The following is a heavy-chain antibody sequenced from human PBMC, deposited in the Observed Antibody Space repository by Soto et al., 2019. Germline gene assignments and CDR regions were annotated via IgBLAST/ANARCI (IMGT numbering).Heavy chain of an antibody. Sequence: GGSLRLSCAASGFTFSSYGMHWVRQAPGKGLEWVAVISYDGSNKYYADSVKGRFTISRDNSKNTLYLQMNSLRAEDTAVYYCAKDPGFVAILRFLEWLTGRWFDPWGQGTLSPSPQ. CDR1: GFTFSSYG. V-gene: IGHV3-30*18. CDR3: AKDPGFVAILRFLEWLTGRWFDP. D-gene: IGHD3-3*01. CDR2: ISYDGSNK. J-gene: IGHJ5*02.